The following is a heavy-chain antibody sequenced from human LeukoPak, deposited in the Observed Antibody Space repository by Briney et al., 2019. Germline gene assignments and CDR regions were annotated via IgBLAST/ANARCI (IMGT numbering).Heavy chain of an antibody. CDR3: ARDPDYGDLGGAFDI. J-gene: IGHJ3*02. Sequence: SETLSLTRTVSGGSISSYYWSWIRQPAGKGLEWIGRIYTSGSTNYNPSLKSRVTMSVDTSKNQFSLKLSSVTAADTAVYYCARDPDYGDLGGAFDIWGQGTMVTVSS. V-gene: IGHV4-4*07. CDR2: IYTSGST. CDR1: GGSISSYY. D-gene: IGHD4-17*01.